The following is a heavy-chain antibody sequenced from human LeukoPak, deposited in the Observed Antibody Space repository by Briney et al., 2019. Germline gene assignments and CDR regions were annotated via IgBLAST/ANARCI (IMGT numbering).Heavy chain of an antibody. D-gene: IGHD1-1*01. CDR2: MNPNSGNT. CDR1: GYTFTSYD. Sequence: ASVKVSCKASGYTFTSYDINWVRQAAGQGREWMGWMNPNSGNTVYAQKFQGRVTMSRNNTISTAYMEVSSLRSEDTAVYYCASGSGWNDDYWGQGTLVTVSS. J-gene: IGHJ4*02. CDR3: ASGSGWNDDY. V-gene: IGHV1-8*01.